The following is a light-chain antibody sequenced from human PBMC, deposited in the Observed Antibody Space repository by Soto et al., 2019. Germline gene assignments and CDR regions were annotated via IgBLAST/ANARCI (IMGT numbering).Light chain of an antibody. CDR1: QSVSIY. V-gene: IGKV3-11*01. CDR2: DAS. Sequence: EIVLTQSPATLSLSPGERATLSCRASQSVSIYLAWYQQKPGQAPRLLIYDASNRATGIPARFSGSGSGTDFTLTISSLEPEDFAVYYCQQRSNWLTFGGGTQVEIK. CDR3: QQRSNWLT. J-gene: IGKJ4*01.